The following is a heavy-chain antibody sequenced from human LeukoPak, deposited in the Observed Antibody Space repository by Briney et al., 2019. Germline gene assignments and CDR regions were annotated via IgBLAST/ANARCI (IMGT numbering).Heavy chain of an antibody. Sequence: SETLSLTCTVSGGSVSTSSYCWGWIRQPPGKGLEWIGSVCYSGSTYYNPSLKSRVTISVDTSKNQFSLKLSPVTAADTAVYYCARGKQQLRYYYYYYYMDVWGKGTTVTVSS. D-gene: IGHD6-13*01. CDR3: ARGKQQLRYYYYYYYMDV. CDR2: VCYSGST. V-gene: IGHV4-39*07. CDR1: GGSVSTSSYC. J-gene: IGHJ6*03.